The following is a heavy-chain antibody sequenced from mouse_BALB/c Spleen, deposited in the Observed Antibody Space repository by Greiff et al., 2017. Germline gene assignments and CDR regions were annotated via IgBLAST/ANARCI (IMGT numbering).Heavy chain of an antibody. CDR1: GFTFSSYA. CDR3: ARKDYDYEGYFDY. D-gene: IGHD2-4*01. J-gene: IGHJ2*01. Sequence: EVQVVESGGGLVKPGGSLKLSCAASGFTFSSYAMSWVRQTPEKRLEWVASISSGGSTYYPDSVKGRFTISRDNARNILYLQMSSLRSEDTAMYYCARKDYDYEGYFDYWGQGTTLTVSS. CDR2: ISSGGST. V-gene: IGHV5-6-5*01.